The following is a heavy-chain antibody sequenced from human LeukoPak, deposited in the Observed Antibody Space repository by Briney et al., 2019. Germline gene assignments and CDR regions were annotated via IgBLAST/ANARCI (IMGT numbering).Heavy chain of an antibody. Sequence: GGSLRLSCAASGFTFSSYSMNWVRQAPGKGLEWVSSISGSSSYIYYADSVKGRFTISRDNAKNSLYLQMNSLRAEDTAVYYCARDGPLNFDYWGQGTLVTVSS. CDR2: ISGSSSYI. CDR1: GFTFSSYS. CDR3: ARDGPLNFDY. V-gene: IGHV3-21*01. J-gene: IGHJ4*02.